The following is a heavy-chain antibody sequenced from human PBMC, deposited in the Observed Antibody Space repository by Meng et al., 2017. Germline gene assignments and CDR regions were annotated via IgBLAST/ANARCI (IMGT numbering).Heavy chain of an antibody. V-gene: IGHV1-8*01. CDR1: GYTFNSYV. J-gene: IGHJ4*02. Sequence: HVQVVEPGDDEKSLDPSVNVACMASGYTFNSYVLDWVRPATGQGLEWMGWKNPNSGNTGHAQKFQGRVNMTRNTSISTAYMELSSLRSEDTAVYYCARVRGSGSLGIFDYWGQGTLVTVSS. CDR2: KNPNSGNT. CDR3: ARVRGSGSLGIFDY. D-gene: IGHD3-10*01.